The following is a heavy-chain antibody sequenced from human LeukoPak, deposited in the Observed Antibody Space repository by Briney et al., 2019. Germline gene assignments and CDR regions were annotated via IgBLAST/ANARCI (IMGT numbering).Heavy chain of an antibody. CDR2: IYYSGST. J-gene: IGHJ5*02. CDR3: ARCRVKWLVLETSKGNWFDP. CDR1: GGPISSGGYY. Sequence: PSETLSLTCTVSGGPISSGGYYWSWIRQHPGKGLEWIGYIYYSGSTYYNPSLKSRVTISVDTSKNQFSLKLSSVTAADTAVYYCARCRVKWLVLETSKGNWFDPWGQGTLVTVSS. D-gene: IGHD6-19*01. V-gene: IGHV4-31*03.